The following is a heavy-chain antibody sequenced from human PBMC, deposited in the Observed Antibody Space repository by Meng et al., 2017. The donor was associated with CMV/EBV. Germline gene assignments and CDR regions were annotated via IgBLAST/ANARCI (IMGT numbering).Heavy chain of an antibody. D-gene: IGHD6-19*01. CDR1: GFTFSNSA. V-gene: IGHV3-23*01. CDR2: IDYSGADT. CDR3: AKESVAGHFAY. J-gene: IGHJ4*02. Sequence: GESLKISCGGSGFTFSNSALNWVRQAPGAGLEWVSTIDYSGADTYYAKSVRGRFTISRDNFRNTVYLQLNSLRAEDTAVYYCAKESVAGHFAYWGQGTLVTVSS.